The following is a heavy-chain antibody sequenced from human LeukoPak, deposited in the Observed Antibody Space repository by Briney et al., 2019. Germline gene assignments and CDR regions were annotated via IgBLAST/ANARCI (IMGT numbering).Heavy chain of an antibody. CDR2: MNPNSGNT. D-gene: IGHD3-22*01. J-gene: IGHJ6*03. CDR3: ARGGYYYDSSGAPYYYYYMDV. V-gene: IGHV1-8*01. CDR1: GYTFTSYD. Sequence: ASVKVSCKASGYTFTSYDINWVRQATGQGLEWMGWMNPNSGNTGYAQKFQGRVTMTRNISISTAYMELSSLRSEDTAVYYCARGGYYYDSSGAPYYYYYMDVWGKGTTVTISS.